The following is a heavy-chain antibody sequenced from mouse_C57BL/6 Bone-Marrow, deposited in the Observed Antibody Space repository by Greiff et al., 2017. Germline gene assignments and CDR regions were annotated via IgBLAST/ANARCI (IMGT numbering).Heavy chain of an antibody. Sequence: VKLVESGAELVKPGASVKISCKASGYTFTDYYINWVKQRPGQGLEWIGKIGPGSGSTYYNEKFKGKATLTADKSSSTAYMQLSSLTSKDSAVYYCARRIWDYYGSSYDFDGWGTGTTVTVSS. V-gene: IGHV1-77*01. CDR3: ARRIWDYYGSSYDFDG. D-gene: IGHD1-1*01. CDR1: GYTFTDYY. CDR2: IGPGSGST. J-gene: IGHJ1*03.